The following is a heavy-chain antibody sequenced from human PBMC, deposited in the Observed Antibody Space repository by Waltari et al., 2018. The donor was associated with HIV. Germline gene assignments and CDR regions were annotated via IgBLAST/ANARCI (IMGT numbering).Heavy chain of an antibody. J-gene: IGHJ4*02. CDR1: GFIFSDFY. V-gene: IGHV3-11*01. CDR2: ISSSSSFI. D-gene: IGHD6-19*01. Sequence: QVQMVESGGGLVKPGGSLRLSCAASGFIFSDFYMTWIRQAPGKGMGWVSYISSSSSFIYYADSVRGRFTISRDNAKNSLYLQMNSLRAEDTAVYYCARGGSGWYREAAEIDYWGQGTLVTVSS. CDR3: ARGGSGWYREAAEIDY.